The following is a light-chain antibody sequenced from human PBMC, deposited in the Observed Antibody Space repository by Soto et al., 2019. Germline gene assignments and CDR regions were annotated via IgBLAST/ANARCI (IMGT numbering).Light chain of an antibody. Sequence: DILMTQSPSTLSASVGDIVTITCRASQTIDSWVAWFQQKPGKAPKLLIYKTSSLESGVQSRFIGSRSGTEYTLTISCLQPDDFASYYCQQYNTYFSLTVGGGTKVDFK. CDR2: KTS. V-gene: IGKV1-5*03. J-gene: IGKJ4*01. CDR3: QQYNTYFSLT. CDR1: QTIDSW.